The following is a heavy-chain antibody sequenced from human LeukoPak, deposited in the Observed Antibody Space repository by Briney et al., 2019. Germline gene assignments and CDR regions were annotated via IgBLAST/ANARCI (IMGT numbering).Heavy chain of an antibody. D-gene: IGHD6-19*01. CDR1: GFTFSSYG. J-gene: IGHJ4*02. Sequence: GSLRLSCAASGFTFSSYGMSWIRQPAGKGLEWIGRIYTSGSTNYNPSLKSRVTISVDTSKNQFSLKLSSVTAADTAVYYCATQSSGWFHPDYWGQGTLVTVSS. CDR3: ATQSSGWFHPDY. CDR2: IYTSGST. V-gene: IGHV4-4*07.